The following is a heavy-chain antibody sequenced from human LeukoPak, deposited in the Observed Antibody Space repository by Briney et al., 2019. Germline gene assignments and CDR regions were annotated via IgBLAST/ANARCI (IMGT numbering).Heavy chain of an antibody. V-gene: IGHV1-2*02. J-gene: IGHJ4*02. CDR2: INPNSGDI. D-gene: IGHD4-23*01. CDR1: GYTFTGHY. CDR3: ARPDGDSGGNYGC. Sequence: ASVKASCKASGYTFTGHYMRWVRQAPGRGPEWMGWINPNSGDINYAQKFQGRVTMTRDTSISTAYMELSRLRSDDTAVYYCARPDGDSGGNYGCWGQGTLVTVSS.